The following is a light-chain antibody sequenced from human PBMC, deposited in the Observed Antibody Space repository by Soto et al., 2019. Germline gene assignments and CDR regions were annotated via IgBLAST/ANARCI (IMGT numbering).Light chain of an antibody. V-gene: IGKV1-5*01. CDR1: RSISSW. CDR2: DAS. CDR3: QQYNRYSLT. Sequence: DIQMTQSPSTLSASVGDRVTITCRASRSISSWLAWYQQKPGKAPKLLIYDASSLESGVPSRFSGSGSDTEFTLTINNLQPDDFATYHCQQYNRYSLTFGGGTKV. J-gene: IGKJ4*01.